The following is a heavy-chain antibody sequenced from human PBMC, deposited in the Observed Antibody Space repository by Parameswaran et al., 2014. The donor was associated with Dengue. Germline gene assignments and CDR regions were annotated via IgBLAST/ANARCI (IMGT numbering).Heavy chain of an antibody. J-gene: IGHJ4*02. V-gene: IGHV1-69*01. CDR3: ATYNSSWPYFDY. Sequence: WVRQAPGQGLEWMGGIIPVFGRGKYAQKFQDRVTITADESTSTAYMELSSLRSEDTAFYYCATYNSSWPYFDYWGQGTLVTVSS. CDR2: IIPVFGRG. D-gene: IGHD6-13*01.